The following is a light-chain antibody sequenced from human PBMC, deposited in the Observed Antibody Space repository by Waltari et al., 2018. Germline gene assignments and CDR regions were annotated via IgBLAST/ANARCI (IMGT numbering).Light chain of an antibody. CDR3: QTGGHGTWV. V-gene: IGLV4-69*01. CDR2: VNSDGSH. Sequence: QLVLPQSPSASASLGASVKLTCTLSSGHSSDVIAWHQQQPEKGPRDLMKVNSDGSHIKGDDIPDRFAGSSSGAERYLSISSLQSEDEADYYCQTGGHGTWVFGGGTRLTVL. J-gene: IGLJ3*02. CDR1: SGHSSDV.